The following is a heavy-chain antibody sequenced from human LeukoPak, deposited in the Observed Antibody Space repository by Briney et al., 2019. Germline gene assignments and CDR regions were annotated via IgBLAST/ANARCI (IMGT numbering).Heavy chain of an antibody. CDR3: ARGPRSDLTIGL. D-gene: IGHD3-10*01. Sequence: VASVKVSCKASGGTFSSYAISWVRQAPGQGLEWMGRIIPILGIANYAQKFQGRVTITADKSTSTAYMELSSLRSEDTAVYYCARGPRSDLTIGLWGQGTLVTVSS. V-gene: IGHV1-69*04. CDR2: IIPILGIA. J-gene: IGHJ4*02. CDR1: GGTFSSYA.